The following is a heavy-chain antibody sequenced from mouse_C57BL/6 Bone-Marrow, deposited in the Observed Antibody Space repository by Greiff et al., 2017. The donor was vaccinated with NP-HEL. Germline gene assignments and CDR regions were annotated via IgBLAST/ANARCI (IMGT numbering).Heavy chain of an antibody. CDR1: GYTFTDYN. D-gene: IGHD2-4*01. V-gene: IGHV1-18*01. CDR2: INPNNGGT. Sequence: VQLQQSGPELVKPGASVKIPCKASGYTFTDYNMDWVKQSHGKSLEWIGDINPNNGGTIYNQKFKGKATLTVDKSSSTAYMELRSLTSEDTAVYYCARESYDYDDYAMDYWGQGTTLTVSS. CDR3: ARESYDYDDYAMDY. J-gene: IGHJ2*01.